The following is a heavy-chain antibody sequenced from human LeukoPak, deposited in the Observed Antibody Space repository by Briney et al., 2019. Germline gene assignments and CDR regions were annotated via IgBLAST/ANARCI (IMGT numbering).Heavy chain of an antibody. CDR1: GYTLTELS. J-gene: IGHJ4*02. D-gene: IGHD1-7*01. CDR3: ATGGHNWNSGDFDY. CDR2: FDPEDGET. Sequence: GASVKVSCKVSGYTLTELSMHWVRQAPGKGLEWMGGFDPEDGETIYAQKFRGRVTMTEDTSTDTAYMELSSLRSEDTAVYYCATGGHNWNSGDFDYWGQGTLVTVSS. V-gene: IGHV1-24*01.